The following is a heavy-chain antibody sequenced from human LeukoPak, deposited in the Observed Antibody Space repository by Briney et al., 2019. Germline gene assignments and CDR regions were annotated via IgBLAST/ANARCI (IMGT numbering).Heavy chain of an antibody. CDR1: GGTFSSYA. CDR2: IIPILGIA. V-gene: IGHV1-69*04. CDR3: ARVIDGYNPNDAFDI. D-gene: IGHD5-24*01. J-gene: IGHJ3*02. Sequence: ASVKVSCKASGGTFSSYAISWVRQAPGQGLEWVGRIIPILGIANYAQKFQGRVTITADKSTSTAYMELSSLRSEDTAVYYCARVIDGYNPNDAFDIWGQGTMVTVSS.